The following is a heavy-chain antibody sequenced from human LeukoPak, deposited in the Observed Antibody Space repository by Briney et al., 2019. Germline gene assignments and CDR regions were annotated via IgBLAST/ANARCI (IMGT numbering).Heavy chain of an antibody. J-gene: IGHJ5*02. CDR3: TKEGLGSGSSFSGWFDP. D-gene: IGHD3-10*01. Sequence: PGGSQTLSCAPSGFTFSSYGTHCARQAPGGGRVCVAVKTNDGGNQLYGDSVKGRHTISRDNSKSTRYLRMDSLRPEDTAVYYCTKEGLGSGSSFSGWFDPWGQGTLLTAS. V-gene: IGHV3-30*18. CDR1: GFTFSSYG. CDR2: KTNDGGNQ.